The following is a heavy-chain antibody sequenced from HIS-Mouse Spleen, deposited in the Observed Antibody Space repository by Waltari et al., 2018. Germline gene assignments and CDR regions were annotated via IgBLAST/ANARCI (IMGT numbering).Heavy chain of an antibody. Sequence: QLQLQESGPGLVKPSETLSLTCTVSGGSISSSSYYWGWIRQPPGKGLEWIGSIYYSGSTYYNPSLKSRVTISVDTSKNQFSLKLSSVTAADTAVYYCARGYSGSYYSAFDIWGQGTMVTVSS. V-gene: IGHV4-39*07. CDR1: GGSISSSSYY. CDR3: ARGYSGSYYSAFDI. J-gene: IGHJ3*02. CDR2: IYYSGST. D-gene: IGHD1-26*01.